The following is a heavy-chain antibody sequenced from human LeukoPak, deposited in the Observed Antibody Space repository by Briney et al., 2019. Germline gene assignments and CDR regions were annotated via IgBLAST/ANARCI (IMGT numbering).Heavy chain of an antibody. D-gene: IGHD2-2*01. CDR1: GGSIRSNY. V-gene: IGHV4-59*13. CDR3: AGGGYCSRASCFAPLFDF. Sequence: SETLSLTCTVSGGSIRSNYWSWIRQSPGRGLELIAYIYYSGTTNYNPSLKSRVTISVDTSKSQFSLKLNSVTAADTAVYYCAGGGYCSRASCFAPLFDFWGQGALVTVSS. J-gene: IGHJ4*02. CDR2: IYYSGTT.